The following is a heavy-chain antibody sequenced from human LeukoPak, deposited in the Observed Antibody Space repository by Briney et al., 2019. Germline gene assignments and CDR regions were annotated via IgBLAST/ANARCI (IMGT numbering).Heavy chain of an antibody. D-gene: IGHD3-22*01. CDR2: IYYSGST. Sequence: PSETLSLTCTVSGGSISSGGYYWSWIRQHPGKGLEWIGYIYYSGSTYYNPSLKSRVTISVDTSKNQFSLKLSSVTAADTAVYYCARDYSRRLGYDSSGYNWFDPWGQGTLVTVSS. J-gene: IGHJ5*02. CDR1: GGSISSGGYY. CDR3: ARDYSRRLGYDSSGYNWFDP. V-gene: IGHV4-31*03.